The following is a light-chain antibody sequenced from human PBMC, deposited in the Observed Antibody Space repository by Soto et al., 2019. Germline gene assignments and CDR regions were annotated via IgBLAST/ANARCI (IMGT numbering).Light chain of an antibody. J-gene: IGLJ2*01. Sequence: SYELTQPPSVSVAPGQTARITCGGNNIGAKVVNWYQQKKPGQAPVLVVFDDRARPSTIPERFSGSNSGNTATLTISRVEAGDEADYYCQVWHSTSVRVFGGGTQLTVL. CDR1: NIGAKV. V-gene: IGLV3-21*02. CDR3: QVWHSTSVRV. CDR2: DDR.